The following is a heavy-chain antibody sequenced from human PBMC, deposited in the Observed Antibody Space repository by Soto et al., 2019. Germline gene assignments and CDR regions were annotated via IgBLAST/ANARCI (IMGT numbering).Heavy chain of an antibody. D-gene: IGHD5-12*01. J-gene: IGHJ4*02. V-gene: IGHV1-3*01. CDR2: INAGNGNT. CDR3: ASQSSEWLLFAS. Sequence: ASVKVSCKASGYTFTSYAMHWVRQAPGQRLEWMGWINAGNGNTKYSQKFQGRVTITRDTSASTAYMELSSLRAEDTAVYYCASQSSEWLLFASWGQGTLVTVSS. CDR1: GYTFTSYA.